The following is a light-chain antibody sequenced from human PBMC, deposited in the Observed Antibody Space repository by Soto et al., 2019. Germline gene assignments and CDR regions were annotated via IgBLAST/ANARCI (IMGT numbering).Light chain of an antibody. CDR3: QSYDSSLSAYV. V-gene: IGLV1-40*01. CDR2: GNI. Sequence: QSVLAQPPSVSGAPGQRVTISCTGSSSNIGAGYDVHWYQQLPGTAPKLLIYGNINRPSGVPDRFSGSKSGTSASLAINGLQAEDEADYSCQSYDSSLSAYVFGTGTKLTVL. CDR1: SSNIGAGYD. J-gene: IGLJ1*01.